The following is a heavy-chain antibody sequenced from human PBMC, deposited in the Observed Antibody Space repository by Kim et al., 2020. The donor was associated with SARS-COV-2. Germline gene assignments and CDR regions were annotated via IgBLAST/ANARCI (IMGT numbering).Heavy chain of an antibody. CDR2: ISSSGSTI. J-gene: IGHJ6*03. Sequence: GGSLRLSCAASGFTFSSYEMNWVRQAPGKGLEWVSYISSSGSTIYYADSVKGRFTISRDNAKNSLYLQMNSLRAEDTAVYYCARGGVGDYYYYMDVWGKGTTVTVSS. D-gene: IGHD3-16*01. V-gene: IGHV3-48*03. CDR3: ARGGVGDYYYYMDV. CDR1: GFTFSSYE.